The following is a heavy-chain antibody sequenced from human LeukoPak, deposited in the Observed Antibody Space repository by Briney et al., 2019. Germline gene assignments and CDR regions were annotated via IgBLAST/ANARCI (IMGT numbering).Heavy chain of an antibody. D-gene: IGHD3-9*01. J-gene: IGHJ4*02. Sequence: SVKVSCKASGGTFSSYAISWVRQAPGQGLEWMGGIIPIFGTANYAQKFQGRVTITADKSTSTAYMELSSLRSEDTAVYHCAKKYDILTGYADYWGQGTLVTVSS. CDR2: IIPIFGTA. V-gene: IGHV1-69*06. CDR1: GGTFSSYA. CDR3: AKKYDILTGYADY.